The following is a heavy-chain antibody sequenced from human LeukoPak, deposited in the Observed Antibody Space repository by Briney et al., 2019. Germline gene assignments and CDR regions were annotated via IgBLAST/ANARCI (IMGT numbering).Heavy chain of an antibody. Sequence: SETLSLTCAVYGGSFSGYYWSWIRQPPGKGLEWIGEINHSGSTNYNPSLKSRVTTSVDTSKNQFSLKLSSVTAADTAVYYCATTRDDSSGHDAFDIWGQGTMVTVSS. CDR1: GGSFSGYY. CDR3: ATTRDDSSGHDAFDI. CDR2: INHSGST. V-gene: IGHV4-34*01. D-gene: IGHD3-22*01. J-gene: IGHJ3*02.